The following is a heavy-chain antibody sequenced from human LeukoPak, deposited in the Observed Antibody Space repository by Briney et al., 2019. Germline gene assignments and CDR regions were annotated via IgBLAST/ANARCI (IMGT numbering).Heavy chain of an antibody. J-gene: IGHJ4*02. Sequence: PSETLSLTCAVYGGPFSGYYWSWIRQPPGKGLEWIGEINHSGSTNYNPSLKSRVTISVDTSKNQFSLKLSSVTAADTAVYYCAMGSVAAAGHYGYWGQGTLVTVSS. CDR1: GGPFSGYY. D-gene: IGHD6-13*01. CDR3: AMGSVAAAGHYGY. V-gene: IGHV4-34*01. CDR2: INHSGST.